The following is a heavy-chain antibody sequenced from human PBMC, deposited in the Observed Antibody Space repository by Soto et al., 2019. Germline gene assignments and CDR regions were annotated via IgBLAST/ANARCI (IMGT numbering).Heavy chain of an antibody. CDR1: GGTLSDHG. CDR2: TIPVFNTA. CDR3: ARGVYGSGNYYTGPSAFDI. Sequence: QVQLEQSGAEVKKPGSSVKVSCKASGGTLSDHGVAWLRQAPGQGLEWMGGTIPVFNTAKYAQKFQGRVTVTADKFTNIAYMELSSLRSEDTAFYFCARGVYGSGNYYTGPSAFDICGQGTMVMVAS. J-gene: IGHJ3*02. D-gene: IGHD3-10*01. V-gene: IGHV1-69*06.